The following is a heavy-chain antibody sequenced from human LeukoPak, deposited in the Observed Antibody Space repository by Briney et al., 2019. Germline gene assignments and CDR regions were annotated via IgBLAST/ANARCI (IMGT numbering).Heavy chain of an antibody. CDR2: ISYSGST. J-gene: IGHJ4*02. CDR3: AKYVWGSYPTFEDY. CDR1: GGSISSGDYY. V-gene: IGHV4-61*08. D-gene: IGHD3-16*02. Sequence: SQTLSLTCTVSGGSISSGDYYWSWIRQPPGKGLEWIGYISYSGSTNYNPSLKSRVTISVDTSKNQFSLKLSSVTAADTAVYYCAKYVWGSYPTFEDYWGQGTLVTVSS.